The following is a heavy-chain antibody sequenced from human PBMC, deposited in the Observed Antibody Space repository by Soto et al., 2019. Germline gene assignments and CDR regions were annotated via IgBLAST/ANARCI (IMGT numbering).Heavy chain of an antibody. CDR1: GYSFTSYW. J-gene: IGHJ3*02. CDR2: IYPGDSDT. CDR3: ARPALERTWDAFDI. D-gene: IGHD1-1*01. V-gene: IGHV5-51*01. Sequence: KISCKGSGYSFTSYWIGWVRQMPGKGLEWMGIIYPGDSDTRYSPSFQGQVTISADKSISTAYLQWSSPKASDTAMYYCARPALERTWDAFDIWGQGTMVTVSS.